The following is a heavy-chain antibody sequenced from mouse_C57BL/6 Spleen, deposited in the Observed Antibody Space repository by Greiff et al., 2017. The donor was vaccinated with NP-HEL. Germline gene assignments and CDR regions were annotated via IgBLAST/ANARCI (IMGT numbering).Heavy chain of an antibody. D-gene: IGHD2-1*01. Sequence: VQLQQPGAELVKPGASVKLSCKASGYTFTSYWMHWVKQRPGQGLEWIGMIHPNSGSTNYNEKFKSKATLTVDKSSSTAYMQLSSLTSEDSAVYYCARGDGNYEFAYWGQGTLVTVSA. CDR2: IHPNSGST. V-gene: IGHV1-64*01. CDR1: GYTFTSYW. CDR3: ARGDGNYEFAY. J-gene: IGHJ3*01.